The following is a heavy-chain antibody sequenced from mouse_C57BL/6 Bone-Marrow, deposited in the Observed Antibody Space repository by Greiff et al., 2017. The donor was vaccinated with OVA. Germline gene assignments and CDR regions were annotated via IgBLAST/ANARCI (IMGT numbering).Heavy chain of an antibody. Sequence: QVQLQQSGAELVMPGASVKLSCKASGYTFTSYWMHWVKQRPGQGLEWIGEIDPSDSYTNYNQKFKGKSTLTVDKSSSTAYMQLSSLTSEDSAVYYCAREYYGSTWYFDVWGTGTTVTVSS. J-gene: IGHJ1*03. V-gene: IGHV1-69*01. D-gene: IGHD1-1*01. CDR2: IDPSDSYT. CDR3: AREYYGSTWYFDV. CDR1: GYTFTSYW.